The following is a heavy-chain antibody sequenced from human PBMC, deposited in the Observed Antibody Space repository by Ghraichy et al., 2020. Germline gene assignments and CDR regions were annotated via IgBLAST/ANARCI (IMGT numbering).Heavy chain of an antibody. Sequence: ASVKVSCKASGYTFTSYGISWVRQAPGQGLEWMGWISAYNGNTNYAQKLQGRVTMTTDTSTSTAYMELRSLRSDDTAVYYCARYSPCSSTSCRIRGWFDPWGQGTLVTVSS. V-gene: IGHV1-18*04. CDR2: ISAYNGNT. J-gene: IGHJ5*02. CDR3: ARYSPCSSTSCRIRGWFDP. CDR1: GYTFTSYG. D-gene: IGHD2-2*01.